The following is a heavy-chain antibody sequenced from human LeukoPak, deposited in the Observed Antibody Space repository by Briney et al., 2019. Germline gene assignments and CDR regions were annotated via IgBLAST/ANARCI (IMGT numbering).Heavy chain of an antibody. Sequence: GGSLRLSCAASGFTFSSYGMHWVRQAPGKGLEWAAVIWYDGSNKYHADSVKGRFTISRDNSKNTLYLQMNSLRAEDTAVYYCARGTSYYDSSGYGDFQYWGQGTLVTVSS. CDR1: GFTFSSYG. CDR2: IWYDGSNK. CDR3: ARGTSYYDSSGYGDFQY. J-gene: IGHJ1*01. D-gene: IGHD3-22*01. V-gene: IGHV3-33*01.